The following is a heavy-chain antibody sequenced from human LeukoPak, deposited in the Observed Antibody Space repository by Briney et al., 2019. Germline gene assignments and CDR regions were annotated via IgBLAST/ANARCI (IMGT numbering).Heavy chain of an antibody. Sequence: GGSLRLSCVVSGFTFSSYWMHWVRQAPGEGLVWASRIRYDGSSAAYADSVKGRLTISRDNAKNTLYPQMNSLSAEDTAVYYCVRGTMNAIDQLDYWGQGTLVTVSS. CDR2: IRYDGSSA. D-gene: IGHD1-1*01. CDR3: VRGTMNAIDQLDY. V-gene: IGHV3-74*01. J-gene: IGHJ4*02. CDR1: GFTFSSYW.